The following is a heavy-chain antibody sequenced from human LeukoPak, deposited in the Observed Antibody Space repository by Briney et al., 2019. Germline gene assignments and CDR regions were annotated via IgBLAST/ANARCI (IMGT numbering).Heavy chain of an antibody. D-gene: IGHD5-24*01. Sequence: ASVKVSCKASGYTFTGYYMHWVRQAPGQGLEWMGWSNPNSGGTNYEQKFQGRVTMTRDTSISTAYMELGRLRSDDTAVYYCARERRGDGYNEDAFDIWGQGTMVTVSS. J-gene: IGHJ3*02. CDR1: GYTFTGYY. V-gene: IGHV1-2*02. CDR3: ARERRGDGYNEDAFDI. CDR2: SNPNSGGT.